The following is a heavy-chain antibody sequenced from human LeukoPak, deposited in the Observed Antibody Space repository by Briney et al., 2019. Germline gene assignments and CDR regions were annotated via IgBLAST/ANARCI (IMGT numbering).Heavy chain of an antibody. CDR1: GGTFSSYA. V-gene: IGHV1-69*04. Sequence: SVKVSCKASGGTFSSYAISWVRQAPGQGLEWMGRIIPILGIANYAQKFQGRVTITADKSTSTAYMELSSLRSEDTAVCYCARDRSAVPRLRYFDWLTTPYYYYGMDVWGQGTTVTVSS. CDR2: IIPILGIA. J-gene: IGHJ6*02. D-gene: IGHD3-9*01. CDR3: ARDRSAVPRLRYFDWLTTPYYYYGMDV.